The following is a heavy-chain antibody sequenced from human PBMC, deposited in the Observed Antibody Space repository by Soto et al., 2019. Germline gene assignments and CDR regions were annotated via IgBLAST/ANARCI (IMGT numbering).Heavy chain of an antibody. D-gene: IGHD6-13*01. CDR2: IYWDDDK. V-gene: IGHV2-5*02. Sequence: SGPTLVNPTQTLTLTCTFSGFSLSTSGVGVGWIRQPPGKALEWLALIYWDDDKRYSPSLQSRLTITKDTSRNQVVLTMTNMDPVDTATYYCAYRFIATGLFDSWGQGILVTVSS. J-gene: IGHJ4*02. CDR1: GFSLSTSGVG. CDR3: AYRFIATGLFDS.